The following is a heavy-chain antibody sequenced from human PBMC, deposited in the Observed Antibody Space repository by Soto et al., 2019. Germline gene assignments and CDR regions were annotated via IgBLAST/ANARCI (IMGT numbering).Heavy chain of an antibody. Sequence: ASVKVSCKASGYTFTSYDINWVRQATGQGLEWMGWMNPNSGNTGYAQKFQGRVTMTRYTSISTAYMELSSLRSEDTAVYYCARILRGNFLTGYAPYYYYYGMDVWGQGTTVTVSS. J-gene: IGHJ6*02. CDR2: MNPNSGNT. V-gene: IGHV1-8*01. D-gene: IGHD3-9*01. CDR3: ARILRGNFLTGYAPYYYYYGMDV. CDR1: GYTFTSYD.